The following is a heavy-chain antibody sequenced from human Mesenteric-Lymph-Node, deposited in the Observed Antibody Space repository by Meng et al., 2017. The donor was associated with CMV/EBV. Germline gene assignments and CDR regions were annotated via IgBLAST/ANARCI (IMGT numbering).Heavy chain of an antibody. V-gene: IGHV1-3*01. D-gene: IGHD3-10*01. CDR2: INAGNVNT. Sequence: SFKASGYIFTNYAIHWVRQAPGQGLEWMGWINAGNVNTKYSQNFQGRVTITRDTSASIVYMELSSLRSEDTAVYYCARSKEGFGELDYWGQGTLVTVSS. J-gene: IGHJ4*02. CDR3: ARSKEGFGELDY. CDR1: GYIFTNYA.